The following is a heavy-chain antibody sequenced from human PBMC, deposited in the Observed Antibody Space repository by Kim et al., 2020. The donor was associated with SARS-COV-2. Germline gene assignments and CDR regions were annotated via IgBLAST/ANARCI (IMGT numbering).Heavy chain of an antibody. CDR2: INAGNGNT. CDR3: ARGRRDYYYDSSGPVH. Sequence: ASVKVSCKASGYTFTSYAMHWVRQAPGQRLEWMGWINAGNGNTKYSQKFQGRVTITRDTSASTAYMELSSLRSEDTAVYYCARGRRDYYYDSSGPVHWGQGTLVTVSS. J-gene: IGHJ4*02. CDR1: GYTFTSYA. V-gene: IGHV1-3*01. D-gene: IGHD3-22*01.